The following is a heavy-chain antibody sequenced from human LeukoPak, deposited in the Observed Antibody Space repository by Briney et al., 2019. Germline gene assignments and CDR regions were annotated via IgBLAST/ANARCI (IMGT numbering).Heavy chain of an antibody. D-gene: IGHD6-13*01. V-gene: IGHV3-23*01. Sequence: GGSLRLSCAASGFTLSSYAMTWVRQAPGRGPEWVSSVDGGGGGTYYADSVKGRFTISRDNPKDTLYLQMNGLRAEDTAVYFCAKQSAGSAAWYSLHYDFWGQGTLVTVSS. CDR2: VDGGGGGT. CDR1: GFTLSSYA. J-gene: IGHJ4*02. CDR3: AKQSAGSAAWYSLHYDF.